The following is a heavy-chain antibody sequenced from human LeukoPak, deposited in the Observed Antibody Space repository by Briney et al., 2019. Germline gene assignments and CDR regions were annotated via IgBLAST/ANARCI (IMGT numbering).Heavy chain of an antibody. Sequence: SETLSLTCTVSGDSITSSSYYWGWIRQPPGKGLEWIGYIYYSGSTYYNPSLKSRVTISVDTSKNQFSLKLSSVTAADTAVYYCARGGSSGWYFDYWGQGTLVTVSS. CDR2: IYYSGST. D-gene: IGHD6-19*01. CDR3: ARGGSSGWYFDY. CDR1: GDSITSSSYY. J-gene: IGHJ4*02. V-gene: IGHV4-31*03.